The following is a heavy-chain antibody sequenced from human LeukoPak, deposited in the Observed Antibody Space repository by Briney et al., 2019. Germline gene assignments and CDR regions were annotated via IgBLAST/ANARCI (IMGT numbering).Heavy chain of an antibody. CDR2: ISAYNGNT. D-gene: IGHD3-16*02. Sequence: ASVKVSCKASGYTFTNYGINWVRQAPGQGLEWMGWISAYNGNTNYPQKLQGRVTMTTDTSTSTAYMELRSLRSDDTAVYYCAREGSWGSYRPKPDYWGQGTLVTVSS. V-gene: IGHV1-18*01. J-gene: IGHJ4*02. CDR1: GYTFTNYG. CDR3: AREGSWGSYRPKPDY.